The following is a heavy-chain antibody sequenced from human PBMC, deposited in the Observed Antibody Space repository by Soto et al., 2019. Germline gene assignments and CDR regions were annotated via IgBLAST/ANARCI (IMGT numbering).Heavy chain of an antibody. Sequence: ASVKVSCKASGYAFTNYGISWVRQAPGQGLEWMGWITVNSGNTKYAQKIQGRVTMSTDTSTSTAYMELRSLRYDDTAVYFCARGLGGGYYYLDYWGQGTLDTVSS. CDR3: ARGLGGGYYYLDY. CDR1: GYAFTNYG. J-gene: IGHJ4*02. D-gene: IGHD1-26*01. CDR2: ITVNSGNT. V-gene: IGHV1-18*01.